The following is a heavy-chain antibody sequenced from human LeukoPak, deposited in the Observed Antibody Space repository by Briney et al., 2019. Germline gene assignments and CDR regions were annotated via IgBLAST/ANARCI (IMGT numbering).Heavy chain of an antibody. J-gene: IGHJ4*02. CDR1: GFTFSSDA. D-gene: IGHD2-2*01. CDR3: ARAWYGPPAWDY. V-gene: IGHV3-23*01. Sequence: PGGSLRLSCAASGFTFSSDAMSWVRQAPGKGLEWVSAISGSGGSTYYADSVKGRFTISRDNSKNTLYLQMNSLRAEDTAVYYCARAWYGPPAWDYWGQGTLVTVSS. CDR2: ISGSGGST.